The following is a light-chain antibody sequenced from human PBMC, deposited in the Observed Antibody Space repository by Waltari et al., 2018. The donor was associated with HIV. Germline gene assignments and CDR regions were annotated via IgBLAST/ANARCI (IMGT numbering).Light chain of an antibody. Sequence: QSVLTQPPSASGTPGQRVTISCSGSSSKIGSNTVNWYQQLPGTAPKLLIYSNNQRPAGVPCRFSGSKSGTSASLAISWLQSEDEADYYCAAWHDSLNGAWVCGGGTTLTVL. J-gene: IGLJ3*02. CDR3: AAWHDSLNGAWV. V-gene: IGLV1-44*01. CDR2: SNN. CDR1: SSKIGSNT.